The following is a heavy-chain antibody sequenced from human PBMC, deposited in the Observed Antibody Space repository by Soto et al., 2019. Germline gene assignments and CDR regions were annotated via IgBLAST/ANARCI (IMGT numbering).Heavy chain of an antibody. CDR1: GFTFSSYA. D-gene: IGHD2-15*01. V-gene: IGHV3-30-3*01. J-gene: IGHJ4*02. Sequence: PGGSLRLSCAASGFTFSSYAMHWVRQAPGKGLEWVAVISYDGSNKYYADSVKGRFTISRDNSKNTLYLQMNSLRAEDTAVYYCARDGSNTLQYCSGGSCYGGLFDYWGQGTLVTVSS. CDR3: ARDGSNTLQYCSGGSCYGGLFDY. CDR2: ISYDGSNK.